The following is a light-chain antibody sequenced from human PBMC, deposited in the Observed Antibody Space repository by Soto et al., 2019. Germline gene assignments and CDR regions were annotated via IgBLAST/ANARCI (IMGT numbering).Light chain of an antibody. CDR2: GAS. CDR1: QSVSSN. Sequence: EIVMTQSPATLSVSPGERATLSCRASQSVSSNLAWYQQKPGQAPRLLIYGASTRATGIPARFSGSGSGTEFTPPISSLQSEDFGVYLCQQYNNWGITFGQRKRLEIK. V-gene: IGKV3-15*01. J-gene: IGKJ5*01. CDR3: QQYNNWGIT.